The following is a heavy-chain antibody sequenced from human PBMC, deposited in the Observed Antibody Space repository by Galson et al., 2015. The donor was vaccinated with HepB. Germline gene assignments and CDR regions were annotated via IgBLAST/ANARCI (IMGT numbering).Heavy chain of an antibody. V-gene: IGHV3-30*18. CDR2: ISYDGSKK. J-gene: IGHJ4*02. Sequence: SLRLSCAASGFTFGNYGMHWVRQAPGKGLEWVAVISYDGSKKYYADSVKGRFTISRDNSKNTMLLQMNSLRSEDTAVYYCAKEFTNYFDKSGYEYWGQGTLVIVSS. CDR1: GFTFGNYG. CDR3: AKEFTNYFDKSGYEY. D-gene: IGHD3-22*01.